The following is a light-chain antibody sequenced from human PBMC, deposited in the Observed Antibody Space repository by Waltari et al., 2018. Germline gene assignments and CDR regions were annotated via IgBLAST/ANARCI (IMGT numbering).Light chain of an antibody. J-gene: IGLJ1*01. CDR3: QSYDNSLSGSYV. CDR1: SSNIGANYA. CDR2: DNN. V-gene: IGLV1-40*01. Sequence: QSVLTQPPSVSGAPGQRVTISCTGSSSNIGANYAVHRYQHLPGTAPKLLIYDNNSRPSGVPDRFSGSKSGTSASLAITGLQAEDEADYYCQSYDNSLSGSYVFGTGTKVTVL.